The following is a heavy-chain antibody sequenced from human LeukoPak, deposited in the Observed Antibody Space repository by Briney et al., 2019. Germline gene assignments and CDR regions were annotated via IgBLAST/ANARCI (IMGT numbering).Heavy chain of an antibody. CDR3: ASLYGDYVASDY. D-gene: IGHD4-17*01. CDR1: GYSFSVYY. J-gene: IGHJ4*02. Sequence: ASVTVSCKASGYSFSVYYMHWVRHAPGQGLEWMGWINPNSGGTNYAQKFLGRVTMTRDTSISTAYMELSRLRSDDTAVYYCASLYGDYVASDYWGQGTLVTVSS. V-gene: IGHV1-2*02. CDR2: INPNSGGT.